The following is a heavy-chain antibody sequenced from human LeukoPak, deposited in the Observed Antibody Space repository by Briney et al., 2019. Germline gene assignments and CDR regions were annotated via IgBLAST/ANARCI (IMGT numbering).Heavy chain of an antibody. J-gene: IGHJ4*02. V-gene: IGHV1-69*04. CDR3: GGAGPVLLWFGELSR. D-gene: IGHD3-10*01. CDR1: GGTFSSYA. Sequence: SVKVSCKASGGTFSSYAISWVRQAPGQGLEWMGRIIPILGIANYAQKFQGRVTITADNSTSTAYMELSSLRSEDTAVYYCGGAGPVLLWFGELSRWGQGTLVTVSS. CDR2: IIPILGIA.